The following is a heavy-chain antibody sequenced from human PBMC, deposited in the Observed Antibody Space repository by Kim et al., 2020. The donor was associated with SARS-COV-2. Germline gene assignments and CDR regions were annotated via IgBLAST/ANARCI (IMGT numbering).Heavy chain of an antibody. V-gene: IGHV4-61*07. J-gene: IGHJ3*02. D-gene: IGHD2-2*01. Sequence: TNYNPSLKSRVTISVDTSKNQFSLKLSSVTAADTAVYYCASQSTFDAFDIWGQGTMVTVSS. CDR2: T. CDR3: ASQSTFDAFDI.